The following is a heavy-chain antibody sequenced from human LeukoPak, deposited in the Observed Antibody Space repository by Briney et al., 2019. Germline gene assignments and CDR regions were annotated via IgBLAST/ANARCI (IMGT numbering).Heavy chain of an antibody. CDR3: ASPVSTVTTDDAFDI. CDR1: GGTFSSYA. V-gene: IGHV1-69*13. J-gene: IGHJ3*02. Sequence: ASVKVSCKASGGTFSSYAISWVRQAPGQGLEWMGGIIPIFGTANYAQKFQGRVTITADESTSTAYMELSSLRSEDTAVYYCASPVSTVTTDDAFDIWGQGTMVTVSS. D-gene: IGHD4-17*01. CDR2: IIPIFGTA.